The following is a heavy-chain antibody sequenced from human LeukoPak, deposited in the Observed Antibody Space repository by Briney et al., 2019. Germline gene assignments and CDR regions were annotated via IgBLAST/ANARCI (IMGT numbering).Heavy chain of an antibody. CDR3: ARHYGP. Sequence: PSETLSLTCTVSGGSISSSFNYWAWIRQPPGKGPEWIGSIYESGSAYYNPSLKSRITMSVDTSENQFSLKLTSVTAADTAVYYCARHYGPWGQGTLVTVSS. J-gene: IGHJ5*02. CDR2: IYESGSA. D-gene: IGHD3-16*01. CDR1: GGSISSSFNY. V-gene: IGHV4-39*01.